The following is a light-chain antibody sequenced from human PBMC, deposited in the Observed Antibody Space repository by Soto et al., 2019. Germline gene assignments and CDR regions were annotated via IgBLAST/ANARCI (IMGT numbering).Light chain of an antibody. V-gene: IGKV1-9*01. CDR2: STS. CDR1: RGIGSY. CDR3: QQLYSYPPIT. J-gene: IGKJ5*01. Sequence: LTQSPSSLSASVGDRVTIACRASRGIGSYLAWYQQKPGKAPKLLIYSTSTLQSGVPSRFSGSGSGTDFTLTISSLQPEEFATYYCQQLYSYPPITFGQGTRLEIK.